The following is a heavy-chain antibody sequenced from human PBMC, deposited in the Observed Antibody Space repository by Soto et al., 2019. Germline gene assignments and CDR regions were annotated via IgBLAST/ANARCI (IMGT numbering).Heavy chain of an antibody. D-gene: IGHD3-10*01. CDR3: AKVPRVDGSGSSDLY. CDR1: GFTFSSYG. CDR2: ISYDGSNK. V-gene: IGHV3-30*18. J-gene: IGHJ4*02. Sequence: QVQLVESGGGVVQPGRSLRLSCAASGFTFSSYGMHWVRQAPGKGLEWVAVISYDGSNKYYADSVKGRFTISRDNSKNTLYLQMNSLRAEDTAVYYCAKVPRVDGSGSSDLYWGQGTLVTVSS.